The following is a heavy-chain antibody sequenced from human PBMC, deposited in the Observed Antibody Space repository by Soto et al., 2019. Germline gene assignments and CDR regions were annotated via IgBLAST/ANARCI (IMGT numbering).Heavy chain of an antibody. V-gene: IGHV3-13*01. J-gene: IGHJ6*02. D-gene: IGHD2-21*02. CDR1: GFTFSSYD. CDR3: ARVKVRVTLNYGMDV. CDR2: IGTAGDT. Sequence: GGSLRLSCAASGFTFSSYDMHWVRQATGKGLEWVSAIGTAGDTYYPGSVKGRFTISRENAKNSLYLQMNSLRAEDTAVYYCARVKVRVTLNYGMDVWGQGTTVTVSS.